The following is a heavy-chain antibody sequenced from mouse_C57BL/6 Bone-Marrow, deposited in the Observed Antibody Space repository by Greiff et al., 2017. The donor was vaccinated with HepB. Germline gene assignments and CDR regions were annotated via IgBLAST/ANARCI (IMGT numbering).Heavy chain of an antibody. V-gene: IGHV1-82*01. CDR1: GYAFSSSW. CDR2: IYPGDGDT. D-gene: IGHD1-1*01. CDR3: ARSVVASYWYFDV. Sequence: QVQLQQSGPELVKPGASVKISCKASGYAFSSSWMNWVKQRPGKGLEWIGRIYPGDGDTNYNGKLKGKATLTADKSSSTAYMQLSSLTSEDSAVYFCARSVVASYWYFDVWGTGTTVTVSS. J-gene: IGHJ1*03.